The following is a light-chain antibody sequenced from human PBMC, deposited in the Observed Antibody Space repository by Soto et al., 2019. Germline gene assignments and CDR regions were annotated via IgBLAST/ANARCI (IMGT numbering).Light chain of an antibody. CDR3: QQSYSTPLT. Sequence: DIQMTQSPSSLSASVGDRVTITCRASQSISSYLNWYQQKPGKAPKLLIYAASSLQSGVPSRFSGSVSRTDFTLTISSLQPEDSATYYCQQSYSTPLTFGGGTKVEIK. CDR1: QSISSY. V-gene: IGKV1-39*01. CDR2: AAS. J-gene: IGKJ4*01.